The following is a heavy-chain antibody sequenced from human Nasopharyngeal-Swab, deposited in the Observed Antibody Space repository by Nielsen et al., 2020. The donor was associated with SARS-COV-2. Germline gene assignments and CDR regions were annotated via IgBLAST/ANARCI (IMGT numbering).Heavy chain of an antibody. V-gene: IGHV3-9*01. J-gene: IGHJ4*02. CDR3: ATDGSDGPSY. D-gene: IGHD2-8*01. CDR2: ICWNSGSI. CDR1: GFTFDDYA. Sequence: GGSLRLSCAASGFTFDDYAMHWVRQAPGKGLEWVSGICWNSGSIGYADSVKDRFTISRDNAKNSLYLQMNSLRAEDTALYYCATDGSDGPSYWGQGTLVTVSS.